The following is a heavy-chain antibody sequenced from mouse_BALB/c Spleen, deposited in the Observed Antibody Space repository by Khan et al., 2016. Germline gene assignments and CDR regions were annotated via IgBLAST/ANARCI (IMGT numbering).Heavy chain of an antibody. CDR2: ISYSGST. D-gene: IGHD1-2*01. Sequence: EVQLQESGPGLVKPSQSLSLTCTVTGYSITSDYAWNWIRQFPGNKLEWMGYISYSGSTSYKPSLKSRISITRDTSKNQFFLQLNSVTTEDTATYYCARTLLRLYYFDYWGQGTTLTVSS. CDR3: ARTLLRLYYFDY. J-gene: IGHJ2*01. CDR1: GYSITSDYA. V-gene: IGHV3-2*02.